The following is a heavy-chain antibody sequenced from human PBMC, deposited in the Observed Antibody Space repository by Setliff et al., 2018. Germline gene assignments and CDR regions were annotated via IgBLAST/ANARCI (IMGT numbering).Heavy chain of an antibody. CDR2: VHYSGDS. Sequence: SLTCTVSGDSMSSYYWSWIRQSPGKGLEWIGYVHYSGDSNYNPSLKSRVTMSVDTSKDQFSLNLRSVTAADTALYYCAREIRHNNRWYSGYYFDYWGQGTLVTVSS. CDR3: AREIRHNNRWYSGYYFDY. V-gene: IGHV4-59*01. CDR1: GDSMSSYY. D-gene: IGHD6-13*01. J-gene: IGHJ4*02.